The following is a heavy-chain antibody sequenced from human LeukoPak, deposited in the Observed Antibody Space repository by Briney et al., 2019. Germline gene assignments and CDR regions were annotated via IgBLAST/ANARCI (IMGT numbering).Heavy chain of an antibody. CDR2: INAGNGNT. Sequence: GASVKVSCKASGYTFTRYGIHWVRQAPGQRLEWMGWINAGNGNTKYSQKFQGRVTITRDTSASTAYMELSSLRSEDTAVYYCACAPGDYYYYGMDVWGKGTTVTVSS. D-gene: IGHD3-10*01. J-gene: IGHJ6*04. CDR3: ACAPGDYYYYGMDV. V-gene: IGHV1-3*01. CDR1: GYTFTRYG.